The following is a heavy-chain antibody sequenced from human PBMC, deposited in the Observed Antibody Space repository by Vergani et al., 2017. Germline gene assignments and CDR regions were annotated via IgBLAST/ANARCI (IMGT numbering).Heavy chain of an antibody. CDR1: GFTSAGYA. D-gene: IGHD3-10*01. CDR2: IIWNSNSI. Sequence: EVQLEESGGGLVLPGRSLRLSCVASGFTSAGYAMHWVRQAPGKGLEWGSGIIWNSNSIGYADSVKGRFTISRDNAKNSLYLQMNSLRAEDTSLYYCAKDLGTSAGGGWFDPWGQGTLVTISS. J-gene: IGHJ5*02. V-gene: IGHV3-9*02. CDR3: AKDLGTSAGGGWFDP.